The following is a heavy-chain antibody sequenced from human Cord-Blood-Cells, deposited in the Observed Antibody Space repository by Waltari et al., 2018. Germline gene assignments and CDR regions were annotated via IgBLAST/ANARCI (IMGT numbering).Heavy chain of an antibody. CDR3: TTAVVPAASYYYYGMDV. V-gene: IGHV3-15*01. Sequence: EVQLVESGGGLVKPGGSLRLSCAASGFTFSNAWMSWVRQAPGKGLEWVGRSKRKTDGGTTDYAAPGKGRFTISRDDSKNTLYLQMNSLKTEDTAVYYCTTAVVPAASYYYYGMDVWGQGTTVTVSS. CDR2: SKRKTDGGTT. D-gene: IGHD2-2*01. CDR1: GFTFSNAW. J-gene: IGHJ6*02.